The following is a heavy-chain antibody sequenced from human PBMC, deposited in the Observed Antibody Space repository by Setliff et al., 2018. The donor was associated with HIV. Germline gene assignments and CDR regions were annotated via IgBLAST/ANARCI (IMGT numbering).Heavy chain of an antibody. CDR2: ISAGGGGT. CDR1: GFTFNNYW. Sequence: LRLSCAASGFTFNNYWMSWVRQASGKGLEWVSGISAGGGGTNYADSVKGRFTISRDNSKNTLYLQMNSLRAEDTAVYYCARLGIGRYCNISSCYLNQWGQGTQVTVSS. V-gene: IGHV3-23*01. CDR3: ARLGIGRYCNISSCYLNQ. J-gene: IGHJ4*02. D-gene: IGHD6-19*01.